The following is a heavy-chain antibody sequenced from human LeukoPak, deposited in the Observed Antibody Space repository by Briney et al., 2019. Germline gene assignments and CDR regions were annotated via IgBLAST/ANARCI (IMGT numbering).Heavy chain of an antibody. CDR3: ASSWYVYFDY. Sequence: PGGSLRLSCAASGFSFTTYGMSWVRQAPGKGLEWVANIKRDGSDKYYVDSVKGRFTISRDNAKNSLYLQMNSLRAEDTAVYYCASSWYVYFDYWGQGTLVTVSS. V-gene: IGHV3-7*01. J-gene: IGHJ4*02. CDR2: IKRDGSDK. D-gene: IGHD6-13*01. CDR1: GFSFTTYG.